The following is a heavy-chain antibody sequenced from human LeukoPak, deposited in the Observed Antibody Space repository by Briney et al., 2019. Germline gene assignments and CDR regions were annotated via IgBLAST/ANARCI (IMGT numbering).Heavy chain of an antibody. Sequence: PSETLSLTCAVYGGSFSGYYWSWIRLPPGKGLEWIGEINHSGSTNYNPSLKSRVTISVDTSKNQFSLKLSSVTAADTAVYYCARLDHRRFYDSSGQIDYWGQGTLVTVSS. D-gene: IGHD3-22*01. CDR3: ARLDHRRFYDSSGQIDY. CDR2: INHSGST. V-gene: IGHV4-34*01. J-gene: IGHJ4*02. CDR1: GGSFSGYY.